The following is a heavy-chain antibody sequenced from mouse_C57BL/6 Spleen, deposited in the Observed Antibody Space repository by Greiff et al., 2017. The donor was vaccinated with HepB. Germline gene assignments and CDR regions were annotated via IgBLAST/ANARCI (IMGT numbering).Heavy chain of an antibody. CDR2: IRSKSNNYAT. Sequence: EVKLMESGGGLVQPKGSLKLSCAASGFSFNTYAMNWVRQAPGKGLEWVARIRSKSNNYATYYAESVKDRFTISRDDSESMLYLQMNNLKTEDTAMYYCVRDYYGSSYGFAYWGQGTLVTVSA. J-gene: IGHJ3*01. D-gene: IGHD1-1*01. CDR1: GFSFNTYA. V-gene: IGHV10-1*01. CDR3: VRDYYGSSYGFAY.